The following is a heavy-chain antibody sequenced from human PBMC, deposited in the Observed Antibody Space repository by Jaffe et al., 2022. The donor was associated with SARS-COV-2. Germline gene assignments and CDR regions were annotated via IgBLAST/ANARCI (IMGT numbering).Heavy chain of an antibody. D-gene: IGHD1-26*01. Sequence: EVQLVESGGGLVQPGGSLRLSCAASGFTFSGSPMNWVRQAPGKGLEWVSVISGGGDTIYYADSVKGRFTISRDNSKNTLYLQMNSLRAEDTAVYYCAKKVPGKYPFDYWGQGTLVTVSS. CDR2: ISGGGDTI. J-gene: IGHJ4*02. V-gene: IGHV3-23*04. CDR3: AKKVPGKYPFDY. CDR1: GFTFSGSP.